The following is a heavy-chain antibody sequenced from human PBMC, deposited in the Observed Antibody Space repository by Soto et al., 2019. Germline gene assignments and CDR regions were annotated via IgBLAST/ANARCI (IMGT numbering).Heavy chain of an antibody. V-gene: IGHV4-30-4*01. CDR1: GGSISSGDYY. Sequence: QVQLQESGPGLVKPSQTLSLTCTVSGGSISSGDYYWSWIRQPPGKGLEWIGYIYYSGSTYYNPSRKSRVTISVDPSKNQFALKLSSVTAEDTAVYYCARRPGYGELDDQGWFDHWGQGTLVTVSS. CDR2: IYYSGST. CDR3: ARRPGYGELDDQGWFDH. J-gene: IGHJ5*02. D-gene: IGHD4-17*01.